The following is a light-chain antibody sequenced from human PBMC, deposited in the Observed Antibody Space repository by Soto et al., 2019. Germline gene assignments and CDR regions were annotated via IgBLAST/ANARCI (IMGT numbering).Light chain of an antibody. CDR1: QSISSW. V-gene: IGKV1-5*03. CDR3: QQYNTYST. Sequence: DIQMTQSPSTLSASVGTRVTITCRASQSISSWLAWYQQKPGKAPKLLIYKASSLESGVPSRFSGSGSGTEFTLTISSLQPDDFATYYCQQYNTYSTFGQGTRLE. J-gene: IGKJ5*01. CDR2: KAS.